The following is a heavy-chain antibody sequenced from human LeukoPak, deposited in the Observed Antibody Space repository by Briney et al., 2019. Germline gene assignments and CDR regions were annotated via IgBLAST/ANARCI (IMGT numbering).Heavy chain of an antibody. Sequence: GGSLRLSCAASGFALSSYWMHWVRQAPGKGLVWVSDINSDGSTTRYADSVKGRFTISRDNAKNTLYLEMNSLRAEDTAVYYCATRDCTSSKYWGQGTLVTVSP. D-gene: IGHD2-2*01. CDR3: ATRDCTSSKY. CDR2: INSDGSTT. V-gene: IGHV3-74*01. J-gene: IGHJ4*02. CDR1: GFALSSYW.